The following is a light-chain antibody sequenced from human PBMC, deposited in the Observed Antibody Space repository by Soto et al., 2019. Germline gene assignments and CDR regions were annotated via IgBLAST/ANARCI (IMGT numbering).Light chain of an antibody. CDR2: EGS. Sequence: QSVLTQPASVSGSPGQSITISCTGTSSDVGSYNLVSWYQQHPGKAPKLMIYEGSKRPSGVSNRFSGSKSGNTASLTISGLQAEDEADYYCCSYVGSSGVFGTGTKLTVL. J-gene: IGLJ1*01. CDR3: CSYVGSSGV. CDR1: SSDVGSYNL. V-gene: IGLV2-23*01.